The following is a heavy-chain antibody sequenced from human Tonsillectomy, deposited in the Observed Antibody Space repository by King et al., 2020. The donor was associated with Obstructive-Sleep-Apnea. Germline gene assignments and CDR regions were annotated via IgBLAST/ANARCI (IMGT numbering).Heavy chain of an antibody. D-gene: IGHD4-11*01. CDR1: GYTFTSYG. CDR3: ARDPPPYSRDYYGMDV. J-gene: IGHJ6*02. CDR2: ISAYNGNT. V-gene: IGHV1-18*01. Sequence: QLVQSGAEVKRPGASVKVSCKASGYTFTSYGISWVRQAPGQGLEWMGWISAYNGNTYYAQKVQVRVTMTTDTSTSTAYMELRSLRSDDTAVYYCARDPPPYSRDYYGMDVWGQGTTVTVSS.